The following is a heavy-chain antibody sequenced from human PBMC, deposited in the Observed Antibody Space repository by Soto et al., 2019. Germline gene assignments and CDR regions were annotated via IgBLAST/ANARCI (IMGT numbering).Heavy chain of an antibody. CDR2: IDPKSGGT. CDR1: GPTFIAYY. J-gene: IGHJ4*02. Sequence: KLVQSGAEVNKPGASVRVSCKTSGPTFIAYYIHWVRQAPGQGLEWMGWIDPKSGGTTYEQKFLGRFTMTRDTSINTAYMDLNRLTSDDTAVYYCARVSVDVPEWGQGTLITVSS. V-gene: IGHV1-2*02. CDR3: ARVSVDVPE. D-gene: IGHD5-12*01.